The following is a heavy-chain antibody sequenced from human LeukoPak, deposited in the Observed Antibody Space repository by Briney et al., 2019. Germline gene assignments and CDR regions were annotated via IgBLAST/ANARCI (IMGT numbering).Heavy chain of an antibody. D-gene: IGHD3-10*01. V-gene: IGHV4-59*01. J-gene: IGHJ4*02. CDR1: GGSISNNF. Sequence: SETLSLTCTVSGGSISNNFWSWVRQPPGKGLELIGYTYNSGSTNYNPSLKSRLTISVDTSKNQLSLKLTSVTAADTAVYYCARAPGGGATDYWGQGTLVTVSS. CDR2: TYNSGST. CDR3: ARAPGGGATDY.